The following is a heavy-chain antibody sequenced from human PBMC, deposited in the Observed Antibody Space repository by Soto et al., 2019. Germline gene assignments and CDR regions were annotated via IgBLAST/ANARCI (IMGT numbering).Heavy chain of an antibody. Sequence: SETLSLTCAVYGGSFSGYYWSWIRQPPGKGLEWIGEINHSGSTNYNPSLKSRVTISVDTSKNQFSLKLSSVTAADTAVYYCARGGYDYVWGSYRYEIFGNWFDPWGQGTLVTVSS. CDR3: ARGGYDYVWGSYRYEIFGNWFDP. V-gene: IGHV4-34*01. CDR2: INHSGST. J-gene: IGHJ5*02. CDR1: GGSFSGYY. D-gene: IGHD3-16*02.